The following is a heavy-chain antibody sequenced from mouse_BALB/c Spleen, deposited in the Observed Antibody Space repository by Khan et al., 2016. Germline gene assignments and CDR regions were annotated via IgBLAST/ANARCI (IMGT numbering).Heavy chain of an antibody. CDR1: GYTFTDYS. CDR3: ARTGYYAMDY. Sequence: QIQLVQSGPELKKPGETVKISCKASGYTFTDYSMHWVKQAPGKGLKWMGWINTETGEPTYADDFKGRFAFSLETSASTAYLQINNLKNEDTATYFWARTGYYAMDYWGQGTSGTVSS. J-gene: IGHJ4*01. V-gene: IGHV9-2-1*01. CDR2: INTETGEP.